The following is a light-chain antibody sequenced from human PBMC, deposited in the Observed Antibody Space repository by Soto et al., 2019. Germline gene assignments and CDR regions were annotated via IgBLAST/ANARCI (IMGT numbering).Light chain of an antibody. J-gene: IGKJ5*01. CDR3: QQYGDSLSIT. CDR1: QRISGNY. V-gene: IGKV3-20*01. CDR2: GTY. Sequence: MVLTQSPGTLSLSPGERVTLSCRASQRISGNYLAWYQHKPGQAPSLLISGTYTRATGIPDRFSGSGSGTDFSLTISRLEPEDFAVYYCQQYGDSLSITFGQGTRLEIK.